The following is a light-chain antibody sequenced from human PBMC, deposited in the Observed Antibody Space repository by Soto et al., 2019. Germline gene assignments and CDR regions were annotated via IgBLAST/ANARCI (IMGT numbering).Light chain of an antibody. J-gene: IGKJ4*01. CDR3: QQYGSSPLT. Sequence: EIVLTQSPGTLSLSPGERATLSCRASQSVSSSYLAWYQQKPGQAPRLLIYGASSRATGIPDRFSGSGSGTDFPLIISRLEPEDVAVYYCQQYGSSPLTFGGGTKVEIK. CDR1: QSVSSSY. V-gene: IGKV3-20*01. CDR2: GAS.